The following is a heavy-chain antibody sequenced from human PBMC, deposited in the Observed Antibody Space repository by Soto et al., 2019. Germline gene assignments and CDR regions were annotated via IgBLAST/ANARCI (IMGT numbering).Heavy chain of an antibody. Sequence: GGSLSLSCAASGFTFSSYGMHWVRQAPGKGLEWVAVISYDGSNKYYADSVKGRFTISRDNSKNTLYLQMNSLRAEDTAVYYCAKVLRGGTVALDNAFDIWGQGTMVTVSS. CDR3: AKVLRGGTVALDNAFDI. CDR1: GFTFSSYG. CDR2: ISYDGSNK. J-gene: IGHJ3*02. D-gene: IGHD4-17*01. V-gene: IGHV3-30*18.